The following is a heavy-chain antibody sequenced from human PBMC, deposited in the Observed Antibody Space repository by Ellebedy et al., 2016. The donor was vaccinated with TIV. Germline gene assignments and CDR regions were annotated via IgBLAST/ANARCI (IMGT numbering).Heavy chain of an antibody. CDR2: INTDGTTK. D-gene: IGHD4-11*01. V-gene: IGHV3-74*01. CDR3: ATNKDYIMGY. J-gene: IGHJ4*02. Sequence: GESLKISCAVSGFTFSSYWMHWVRQAPGKGLVWVSRINTDGTTKTYVDSVKGRFTISRDNAKNTLYMQMNSLRAEDTAVYYCATNKDYIMGYWGQGTLVTVSS. CDR1: GFTFSSYW.